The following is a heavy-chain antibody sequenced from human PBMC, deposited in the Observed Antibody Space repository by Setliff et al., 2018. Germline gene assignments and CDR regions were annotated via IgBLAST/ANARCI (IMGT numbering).Heavy chain of an antibody. CDR1: GGSISSDDNY. V-gene: IGHV4-30-4*08. Sequence: SETLSLTCTVSGGSISSDDNYWSWIRLPPGKGLEWIGYIHNSGTAYYNPSLRSRLTISVDTSKNPFSLKLNSVTAADTAVYYCARRLRESHAFHIWGQGTLVTVSS. CDR3: ARRLRESHAFHI. D-gene: IGHD2-15*01. CDR2: IHNSGTA. J-gene: IGHJ3*02.